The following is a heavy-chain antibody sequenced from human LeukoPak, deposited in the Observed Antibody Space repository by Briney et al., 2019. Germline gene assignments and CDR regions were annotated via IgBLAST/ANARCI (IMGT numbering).Heavy chain of an antibody. CDR3: ARGHWGLDY. Sequence: GGSLRLSCAASGFSFSSYDMHWVRQAPGKGLEWVAIIWFDGSAEYYGDSVKGRFTVSRDNSKNTLYLQMDSLRVEDTAVYYCARGHWGLDYWGQGTLVTVSS. V-gene: IGHV3-33*01. CDR1: GFSFSSYD. CDR2: IWFDGSAE. D-gene: IGHD7-27*01. J-gene: IGHJ4*02.